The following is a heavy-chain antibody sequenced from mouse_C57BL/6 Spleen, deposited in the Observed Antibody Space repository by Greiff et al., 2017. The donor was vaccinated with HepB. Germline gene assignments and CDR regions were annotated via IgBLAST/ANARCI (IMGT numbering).Heavy chain of an antibody. CDR1: GYTFTDYY. J-gene: IGHJ4*01. V-gene: IGHV1-26*01. CDR2: INPNNGGT. Sequence: EVQLQQSGPELVKPGASVKISCKASGYTFTDYYMNWVKQSHGKSLEWIGDINPNNGGTSYNQKFKGKATLTVDKSSSTAYMELSSLTSEDSAVYYCAPSIWYAMDYWGQGTSVTVSS. CDR3: APSIWYAMDY.